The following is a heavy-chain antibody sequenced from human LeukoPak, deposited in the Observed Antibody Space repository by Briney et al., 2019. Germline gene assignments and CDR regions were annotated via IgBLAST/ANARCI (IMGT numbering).Heavy chain of an antibody. CDR2: IYYSGST. J-gene: IGHJ4*02. Sequence: SQTLSLTCTVSGGSVSRSSYYWGWIRQPPGKGLEWIGSIYYSGSTYYNPSLKSRVTISVDTSKNQFSLKLSSVTAADTAVYYCARGVTPIPNYFDYWGQGTLVTVSS. V-gene: IGHV4-39*01. CDR3: ARGVTPIPNYFDY. D-gene: IGHD2-21*02. CDR1: GGSVSRSSYY.